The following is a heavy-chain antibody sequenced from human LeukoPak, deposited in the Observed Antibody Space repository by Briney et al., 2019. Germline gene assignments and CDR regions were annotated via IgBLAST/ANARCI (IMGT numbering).Heavy chain of an antibody. CDR3: ARESYWGSGLKGFDS. CDR2: IGRDGSNI. Sequence: GGSLRLSCVASGFTFTGYSINWVRQAPGKGLEWVSYIGRDGSNIYYADSVKGRFTISRDNAKNSLYLQVNSLRDEDTAVYYCARESYWGSGLKGFDSWGQGTLVTVSS. J-gene: IGHJ4*02. D-gene: IGHD7-27*01. V-gene: IGHV3-48*02. CDR1: GFTFTGYS.